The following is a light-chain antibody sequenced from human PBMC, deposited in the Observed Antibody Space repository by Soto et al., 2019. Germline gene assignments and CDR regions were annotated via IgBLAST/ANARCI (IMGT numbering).Light chain of an antibody. J-gene: IGKJ1*01. CDR3: HQRSNWWT. CDR2: DTS. CDR1: QSLSSS. Sequence: EIVLTQSPATLSLFPGERATLSCRASQSLSSSLAWYQQKPDQAPRVLIYDTSSRATGIPARFSGSGSGTDFTLTISSLEPEDSAVYYCHQRSNWWTFGQGTRVEIK. V-gene: IGKV3-11*01.